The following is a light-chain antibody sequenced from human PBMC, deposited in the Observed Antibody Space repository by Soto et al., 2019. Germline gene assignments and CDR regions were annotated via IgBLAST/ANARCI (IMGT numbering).Light chain of an antibody. Sequence: QSVLTRPPSASGSPGQSVTISCTGTSSDVGGYNYVSWYQQHPGKAPKLMIYEVSERPSGVPDRFSGSKSSNTASLTVSGLQAEDEADYYCSSYAGSNNFVFGTGTRSPS. CDR2: EVS. CDR3: SSYAGSNNFV. J-gene: IGLJ1*01. CDR1: SSDVGGYNY. V-gene: IGLV2-8*01.